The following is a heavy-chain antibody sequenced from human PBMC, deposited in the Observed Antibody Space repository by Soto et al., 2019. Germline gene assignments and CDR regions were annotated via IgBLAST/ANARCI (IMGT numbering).Heavy chain of an antibody. V-gene: IGHV4-4*07. D-gene: IGHD6-13*01. CDR2: IHSSGST. CDR1: GASMNSYH. J-gene: IGHJ5*02. CDR3: ARDQGVAAAGITWFDP. Sequence: SETLSLTCTVSGASMNSYHWSWIRQPAGKGLEWVGHIHSSGSTNYNPSLKSRVTMSVDTSKNQFSLRLMSLTAADTAVYYCARDQGVAAAGITWFDPWGQGSLVTVSS.